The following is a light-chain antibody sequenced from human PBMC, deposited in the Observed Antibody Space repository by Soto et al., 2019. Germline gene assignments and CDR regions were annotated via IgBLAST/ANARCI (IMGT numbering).Light chain of an antibody. CDR2: GAS. J-gene: IGKJ5*01. V-gene: IGKV3-15*01. CDR3: QQYNNWPPIT. CDR1: QSVSRY. Sequence: EIVLTQSPATLSLSPGERATLSCRASQSVSRYLAWYQQKPGQAPRLVIYGASTRATGVPARFSGSGFETEFTLTISSLQSEDFAVYYCQQYNNWPPITFGQGTRLEIK.